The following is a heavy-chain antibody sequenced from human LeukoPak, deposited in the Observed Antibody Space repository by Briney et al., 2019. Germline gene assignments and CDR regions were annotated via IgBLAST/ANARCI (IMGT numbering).Heavy chain of an antibody. D-gene: IGHD3-22*01. CDR1: EFXFSTYT. CDR2: MKSKTDGGTT. J-gene: IGHJ4*02. Sequence: PGGSLRLSCAASEFXFSTYTINWVRQAPGKGLEWVGRMKSKTDGGTTDYAAPVKGRFTISRDDSKNTLYLQMNSPKTEDTAVYYCTRPGYYDSSGYYLDYWGQGTLVTVSS. CDR3: TRPGYYDSSGYYLDY. V-gene: IGHV3-15*01.